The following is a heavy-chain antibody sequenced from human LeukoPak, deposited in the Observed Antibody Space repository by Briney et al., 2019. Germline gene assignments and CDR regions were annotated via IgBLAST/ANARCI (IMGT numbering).Heavy chain of an antibody. J-gene: IGHJ4*02. Sequence: HRASVKVSCKASGYTFTASYIHWVRLAPGQGLEWMGWMNPNSGDIHYAQKFQGRVTMTRDTSISTAYMDLSRLGSDDTAVYYCARGGYDILTGSYRVRYYFDYWGQGTLVTVSS. CDR3: ARGGYDILTGSYRVRYYFDY. D-gene: IGHD3-9*01. V-gene: IGHV1-2*02. CDR2: MNPNSGDI. CDR1: GYTFTASY.